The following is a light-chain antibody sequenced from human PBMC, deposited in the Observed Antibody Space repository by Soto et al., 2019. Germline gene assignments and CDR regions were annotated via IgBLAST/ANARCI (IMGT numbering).Light chain of an antibody. CDR1: QHISHY. J-gene: IGKJ4*01. Sequence: DIQMTHSPSSLSASVGDRITITCQASQHISHYLNWYQQRPGKAPKLLIYDASNLETGVPSRFSGSGSGRHFTFTISSLQPEDIATYYCQKCEDVPLTFGGGTKVEIK. V-gene: IGKV1-33*01. CDR2: DAS. CDR3: QKCEDVPLT.